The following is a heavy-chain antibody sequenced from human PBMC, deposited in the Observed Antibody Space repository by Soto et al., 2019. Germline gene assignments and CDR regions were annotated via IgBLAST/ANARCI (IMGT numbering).Heavy chain of an antibody. CDR1: GFTFSSYS. CDR2: ICSSSSYI. J-gene: IGHJ4*02. Sequence: EVQLVESGGGLVKPGGSLRLSCAASGFTFSSYSMNWVRQAPGKGLEWVSSICSSSSYIYYADSVKGRFTISRDNAKNSLYLQMNSLRAEDTAVYYCARDQPGYSYGYGLGYWGQGTLVTVSS. D-gene: IGHD5-18*01. CDR3: ARDQPGYSYGYGLGY. V-gene: IGHV3-21*01.